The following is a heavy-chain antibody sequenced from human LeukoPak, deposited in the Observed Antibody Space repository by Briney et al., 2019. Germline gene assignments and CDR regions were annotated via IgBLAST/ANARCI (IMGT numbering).Heavy chain of an antibody. CDR1: GGSIKNYY. CDR3: ARQSDPYYHYGLDF. CDR2: VYYTGTT. V-gene: IGHV4-59*01. J-gene: IGHJ6*02. Sequence: SETLSLTCALSGGSIKNYYWSWIRQPLGKGLEWIGYVYYTGTTSYNPSLKSRVTISVETSKNQFSLTLNSVTAADTAVYHCARQSDPYYHYGLDFWGQGTTVTVSS.